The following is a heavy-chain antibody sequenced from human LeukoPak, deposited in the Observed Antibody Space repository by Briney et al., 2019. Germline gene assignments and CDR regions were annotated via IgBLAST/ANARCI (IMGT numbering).Heavy chain of an antibody. D-gene: IGHD3-10*01. J-gene: IGHJ1*01. CDR2: ISGSGGST. CDR1: GFTFRDYQ. CDR3: AKDQGYYGSGSYKEYFQH. Sequence: GGSLRLSCEGSGFTFRDYQMSWVRQAPGKGLEGVSAISGSGGSTYYADSVKGRFTISRDNSKNTLYLQMNSLRAEDTAVYYCAKDQGYYGSGSYKEYFQHWGQGTLVTVSS. V-gene: IGHV3-23*01.